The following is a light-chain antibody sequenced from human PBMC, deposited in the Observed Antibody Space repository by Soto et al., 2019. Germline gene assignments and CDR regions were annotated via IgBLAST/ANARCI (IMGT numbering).Light chain of an antibody. Sequence: LQISQYPATPSDSPRERATRSGRASQSVSSNLAWYQQKVGQAPRVLIYDASTRATGIPGRFSGSGSGTEFTLTISSLQSEDFAVYYCQQYNNWPETFGQGTKVDIK. CDR3: QQYNNWPET. CDR2: DAS. CDR1: QSVSSN. J-gene: IGKJ1*01. V-gene: IGKV3-15*01.